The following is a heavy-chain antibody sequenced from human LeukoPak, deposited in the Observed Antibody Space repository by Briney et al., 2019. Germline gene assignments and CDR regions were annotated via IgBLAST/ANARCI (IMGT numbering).Heavy chain of an antibody. CDR2: TYTSGST. V-gene: IGHV4-4*07. CDR3: ARKVANRRTFGYSETIYNSYYYMDV. CDR1: GGSISSYY. J-gene: IGHJ6*03. Sequence: SETLSLTCTVSGGSISSYYWSWIRQPAGKGLEWIGRTYTSGSTNYNPSLKSRVTMSVDTSKNQFSLKVSSVTAADTAVYYCARKVANRRTFGYSETIYNSYYYMDVWGKGTTVTVSS. D-gene: IGHD5-24*01.